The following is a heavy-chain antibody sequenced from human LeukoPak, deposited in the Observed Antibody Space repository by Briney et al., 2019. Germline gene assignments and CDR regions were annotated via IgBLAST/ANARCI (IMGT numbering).Heavy chain of an antibody. Sequence: ASVKVSCKASGYTFTGYYMHWVRQAPGQGLEWMGRINPNSGGTNYAQKFQGRVTMTRDTSISTAYMELSRLRSDDTAVYYCASLPQYSSGWTDNWFDPWGQGTLVTVSS. D-gene: IGHD6-19*01. V-gene: IGHV1-2*06. J-gene: IGHJ5*02. CDR3: ASLPQYSSGWTDNWFDP. CDR2: INPNSGGT. CDR1: GYTFTGYY.